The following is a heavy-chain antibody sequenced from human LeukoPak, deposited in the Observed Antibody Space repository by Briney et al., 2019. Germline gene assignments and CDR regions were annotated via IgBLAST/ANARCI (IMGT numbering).Heavy chain of an antibody. J-gene: IGHJ4*02. CDR1: GFTFSSYG. CDR2: ITYDGSNK. D-gene: IGHD5-12*01. V-gene: IGHV3-30*18. Sequence: GGSLRLSCAASGFTFSSYGMHWVRQAPGKGLEWVAVITYDGSNKYYADSVKGRFTISRDNSKNTLYLQMNSLRAEDTAVYYCAKDPYSGYDRYYFDYWGQGTLVTVSS. CDR3: AKDPYSGYDRYYFDY.